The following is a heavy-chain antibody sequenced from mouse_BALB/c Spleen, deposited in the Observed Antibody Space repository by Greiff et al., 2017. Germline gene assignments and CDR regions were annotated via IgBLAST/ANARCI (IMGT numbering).Heavy chain of an antibody. D-gene: IGHD2-3*01. V-gene: IGHV14-3*02. Sequence: VQLQHSGAELVKPGASVKLSCTASGFNIKDTYMHWVKQRPEQGLEWIGRIDPANGNTKYDPKFQGKATITADTSSNTAYLQLSSLTSEDTAVYYCALIYDGPVDYWGQGTSVTVSS. J-gene: IGHJ4*01. CDR2: IDPANGNT. CDR1: GFNIKDTY. CDR3: ALIYDGPVDY.